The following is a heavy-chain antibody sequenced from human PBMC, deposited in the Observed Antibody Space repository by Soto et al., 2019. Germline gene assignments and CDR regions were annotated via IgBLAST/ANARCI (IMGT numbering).Heavy chain of an antibody. CDR3: ARVSGP. V-gene: IGHV4-30-4*01. J-gene: IGHJ5*02. D-gene: IGHD3-10*01. Sequence: PSETLSLTCTVSGGSISSGDHFWSWIRQSPGKGLESIVYMYYSGTTYYNPSLKSRITTSVDTSNNHFSLNLTSVTAADTAVYYCARVSGPWGQGTLVTVSS. CDR2: MYYSGTT. CDR1: GGSISSGDHF.